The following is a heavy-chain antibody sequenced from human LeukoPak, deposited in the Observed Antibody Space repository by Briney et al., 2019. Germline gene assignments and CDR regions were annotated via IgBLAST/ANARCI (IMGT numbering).Heavy chain of an antibody. J-gene: IGHJ3*02. CDR1: GGSISSSSYY. Sequence: ASETLSLTCTVSGGSISSSSYYWGWIRQPPGKGLEWIGSIYYSGSTYYNPSLKSRVTISVDTSKNQFSLKLSSVTAADTAVYYCARSRRPYDYVWGSYRYSSFDIWGQGTMVTVSS. D-gene: IGHD3-16*02. V-gene: IGHV4-39*07. CDR2: IYYSGST. CDR3: ARSRRPYDYVWGSYRYSSFDI.